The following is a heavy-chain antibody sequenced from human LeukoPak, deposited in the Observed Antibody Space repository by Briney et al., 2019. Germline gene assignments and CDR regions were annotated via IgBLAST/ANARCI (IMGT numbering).Heavy chain of an antibody. Sequence: SGGSLRLSCAASGFTFSSYSMNWVRQAPGKGLERVSYISSSSSTIYYADSVKGRFTISRDNAKNSLYLQMNSLRDEDTAVYYCAREVVVVATDWFDPWGQGTLVTVSS. V-gene: IGHV3-48*02. CDR1: GFTFSSYS. J-gene: IGHJ5*02. D-gene: IGHD2-15*01. CDR3: AREVVVVATDWFDP. CDR2: ISSSSSTI.